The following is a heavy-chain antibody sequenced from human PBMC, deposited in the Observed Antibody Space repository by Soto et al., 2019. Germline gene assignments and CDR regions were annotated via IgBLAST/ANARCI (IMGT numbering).Heavy chain of an antibody. Sequence: SLRLSCAASGFTFSSYAMSWVRQAPGKGLEWVSAISGSGGSTYYADSVKGPFTISRDNSKNTLYLQMNSLRAEDTAVYYCAKDDYVLRFLELLPGHNWFDSSGQRTLLTVS. D-gene: IGHD3-3*01. CDR3: AKDDYVLRFLELLPGHNWFDS. CDR1: GFTFSSYA. V-gene: IGHV3-23*01. CDR2: ISGSGGST. J-gene: IGHJ5*01.